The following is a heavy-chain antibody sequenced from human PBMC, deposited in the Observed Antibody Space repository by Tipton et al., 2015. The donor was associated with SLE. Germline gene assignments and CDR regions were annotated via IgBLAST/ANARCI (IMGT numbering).Heavy chain of an antibody. V-gene: IGHV1-18*01. D-gene: IGHD3-16*01. J-gene: IGHJ4*02. CDR1: GYTFTSYA. Sequence: QSGPEVKKPGASVKVSCKASGYTFTSYAITWVRQAPGQGLEWMGWVSAYNGNTNYTQKLQGRVTMTTDTSISTAYMDLTSLSSDDTAVYYCATESGGGYFDYWGQGTLVTVSS. CDR2: VSAYNGNT. CDR3: ATESGGGYFDY.